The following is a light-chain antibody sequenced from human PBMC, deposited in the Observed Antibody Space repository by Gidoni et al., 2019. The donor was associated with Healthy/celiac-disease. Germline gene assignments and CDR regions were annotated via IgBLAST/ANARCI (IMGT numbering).Light chain of an antibody. CDR1: QSISRW. CDR3: QQYNSYPWT. Sequence: DIQMTQSPSTLSASVGDRVTITCRASQSISRWVAWYQQKPGKAPKLLIHDASISERGVPSRFSGSGSGTEFTLTISSLQADDLASYNCQQYNSYPWTFGQGTKVEIK. V-gene: IGKV1-5*01. CDR2: DAS. J-gene: IGKJ1*01.